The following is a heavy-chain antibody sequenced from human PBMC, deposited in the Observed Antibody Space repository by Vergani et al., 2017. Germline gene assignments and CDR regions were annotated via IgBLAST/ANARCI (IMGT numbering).Heavy chain of an antibody. J-gene: IGHJ6*02. Sequence: QVQLQESGPGLVKPSQTLSITCTISGGYISSGDYYWSWIRQPPGMGREWMGYLSSSGRTYYNPSLKSRVTISIDKSKNQFSLKLSSVTAADTAVYSGARATGGSSSWLWFDVWGQGTTVTVSS. CDR1: GGYISSGDYY. CDR3: ARATGGSSSWLWFDV. V-gene: IGHV4-30-4*08. CDR2: LSSSGRT. D-gene: IGHD6-13*01.